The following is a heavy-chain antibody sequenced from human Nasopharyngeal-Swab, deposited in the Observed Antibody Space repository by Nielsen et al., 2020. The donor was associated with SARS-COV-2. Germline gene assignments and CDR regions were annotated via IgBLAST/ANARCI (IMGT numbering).Heavy chain of an antibody. V-gene: IGHV4-59*01. CDR2: IHFSGST. CDR1: GGSISTYY. Sequence: SETLSLTCTLSGGSISTYYWSWIRQPPGKGLEWIGYIHFSGSTIYNPSLKSRITISVDMSQNQFSLKLNSVTAADTAVYYCARIGCSGGSCYCDYWGQGTLVTVSS. CDR3: ARIGCSGGSCYCDY. J-gene: IGHJ4*02. D-gene: IGHD2-15*01.